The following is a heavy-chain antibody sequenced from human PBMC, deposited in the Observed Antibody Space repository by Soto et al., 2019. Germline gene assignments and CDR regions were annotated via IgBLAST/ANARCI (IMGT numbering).Heavy chain of an antibody. CDR3: ARGDSTGCSNGVCSFFYNHDMDV. V-gene: IGHV1-2*04. Sequence: ASVKVSCKASGYSFTDYHIHWVRQAPGQGLEWLGRINPKSGGTSTAQKFQGWVTMTTDTSISTASMELTRLASDDTAIYYCARGDSTGCSNGVCSFFYNHDMDVWGQGTTVTVSS. D-gene: IGHD2-8*01. J-gene: IGHJ6*02. CDR2: INPKSGGT. CDR1: GYSFTDYH.